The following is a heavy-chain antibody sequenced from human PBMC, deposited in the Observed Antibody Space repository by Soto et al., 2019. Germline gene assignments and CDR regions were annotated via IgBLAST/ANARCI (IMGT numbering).Heavy chain of an antibody. CDR3: ARYYYVSGSYSDYGMDV. D-gene: IGHD3-10*01. CDR2: INPSGGST. Sequence: GASVKVSCKASGYTFTSYYMHWVRQAPGQGLEWMGIINPSGGSTSYAQKFQGRVTMTRDTSTSTVYMELSSLRSEDTAVYYCARYYYVSGSYSDYGMDVWGKGTTVTVSS. J-gene: IGHJ6*04. CDR1: GYTFTSYY. V-gene: IGHV1-46*01.